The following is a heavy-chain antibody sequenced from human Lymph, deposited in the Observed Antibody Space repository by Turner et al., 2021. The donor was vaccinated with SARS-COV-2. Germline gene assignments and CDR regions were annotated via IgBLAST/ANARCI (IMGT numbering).Heavy chain of an antibody. Sequence: QVQLVQYGAEVTKPGASVKVSCKDSGYTFTSYDINWVRQATGQGIEWMGWMNPNRGNTGYSQKLQDRVIMTRNTSISTAYMELSSLRSEDTDVYYCARASQLTVWFDPWGNGTLVTVSS. V-gene: IGHV1-8*01. D-gene: IGHD3-9*01. J-gene: IGHJ5*02. CDR3: ARASQLTVWFDP. CDR1: GYTFTSYD. CDR2: MNPNRGNT.